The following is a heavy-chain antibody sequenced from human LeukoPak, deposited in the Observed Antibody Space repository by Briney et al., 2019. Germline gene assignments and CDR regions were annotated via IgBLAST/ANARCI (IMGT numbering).Heavy chain of an antibody. J-gene: IGHJ3*01. D-gene: IGHD2-15*01. Sequence: SETLSLTCAVYGGSFSGYYWSWIRQPPGKGLEWIGYIYHSGSTYYNPSLKSRVTISVDRSKNQFSLKLSSVTAADTAVYYCANADRFCSGSCHVPDAFDFWGQGTMVTVSS. CDR1: GGSFSGYY. CDR3: ANADRFCSGSCHVPDAFDF. V-gene: IGHV4-34*01. CDR2: IYHSGST.